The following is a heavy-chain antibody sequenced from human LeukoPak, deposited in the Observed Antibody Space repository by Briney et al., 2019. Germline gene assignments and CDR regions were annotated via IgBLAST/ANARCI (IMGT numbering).Heavy chain of an antibody. D-gene: IGHD1-1*01. CDR1: GSTFSNYE. V-gene: IGHV3-48*03. J-gene: IGHJ4*02. CDR2: ISSSGGTI. CDR3: AKARTGDPKSAYFFDY. Sequence: PGGSLRLSCAVPGSTFSNYEINWVRQAPGKGLEWISYISSSGGTIYYADSVKGRFTISRDNAKNSLYLQMSSLRAEDTAVYYCAKARTGDPKSAYFFDYWGQGTLVTVSS.